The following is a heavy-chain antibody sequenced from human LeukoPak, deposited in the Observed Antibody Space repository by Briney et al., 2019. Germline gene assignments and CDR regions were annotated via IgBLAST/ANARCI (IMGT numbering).Heavy chain of an antibody. CDR3: AKDDDGDYVNYFDY. D-gene: IGHD4-17*01. V-gene: IGHV3-23*01. Sequence: GGTLRLSCAASGFTFSSYGMSWVRQAPGKGLEWVSAISGSGGRTYYADSVKGRFTISRDNSKNTLYLQMNSLRAEDTAVYYCAKDDDGDYVNYFDYWGQGTLVTVSS. J-gene: IGHJ4*02. CDR2: ISGSGGRT. CDR1: GFTFSSYG.